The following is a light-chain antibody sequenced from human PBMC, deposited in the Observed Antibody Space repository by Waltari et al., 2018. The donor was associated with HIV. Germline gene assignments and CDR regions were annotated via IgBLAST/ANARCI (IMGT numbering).Light chain of an antibody. CDR3: CSYAGSNTHV. J-gene: IGLJ1*01. V-gene: IGLV2-23*02. Sequence: QSALTQPASVSGSPGQSITISCTGTSSDVGSYNLVSWYQQHPGKAPKLMIYEVSKRPSGVSNPFSASKSAHTASLTISGLQAEDEADYYCCSYAGSNTHVFGTGTKVTVL. CDR1: SSDVGSYNL. CDR2: EVS.